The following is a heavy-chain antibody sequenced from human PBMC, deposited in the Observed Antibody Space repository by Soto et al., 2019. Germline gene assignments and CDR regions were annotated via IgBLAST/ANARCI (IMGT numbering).Heavy chain of an antibody. Sequence: ASVKVSCKASGYTFTSYYMHWVRPAPGQGLEWMGWISAYNGNTNYAQKLQGRVTMTTDTSTSTAYMELRGLRSDDTAVYYCARDVLDTFFGLSTLYYCYLLDFRAKGTS. J-gene: IGHJ6*03. CDR1: GYTFTSYY. D-gene: IGHD3-3*01. CDR2: ISAYNGNT. V-gene: IGHV1-18*04. CDR3: ARDVLDTFFGLSTLYYCYLLDF.